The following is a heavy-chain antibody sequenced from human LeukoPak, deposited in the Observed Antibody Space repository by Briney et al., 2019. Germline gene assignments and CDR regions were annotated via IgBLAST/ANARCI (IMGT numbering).Heavy chain of an antibody. CDR1: GYTLTELS. J-gene: IGHJ3*02. Sequence: ASVKVSCKVSGYTLTELSMHWVRQAPGKGLEWMGGLDPEDGETIYAQKFQGRVTMTEDTSTDTAYMELSSLRSEDTAVYYCATDRDLYRASAFDIWGQGTMVTVSS. CDR3: ATDRDLYRASAFDI. CDR2: LDPEDGET. V-gene: IGHV1-24*01. D-gene: IGHD3-10*01.